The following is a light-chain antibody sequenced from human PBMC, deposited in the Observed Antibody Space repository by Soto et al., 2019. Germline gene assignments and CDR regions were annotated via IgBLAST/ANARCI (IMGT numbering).Light chain of an antibody. Sequence: EIVMTQSPATLSVSPGERATLCCMASQSVSSNLAWYQQKPGQAPRLLIYGASTRATGIPARFSGSGSGTEFTLTISSLQSEDFAVYYCQQYNNWPPITFGQGTRREIK. CDR3: QQYNNWPPIT. CDR2: GAS. V-gene: IGKV3-15*01. CDR1: QSVSSN. J-gene: IGKJ5*01.